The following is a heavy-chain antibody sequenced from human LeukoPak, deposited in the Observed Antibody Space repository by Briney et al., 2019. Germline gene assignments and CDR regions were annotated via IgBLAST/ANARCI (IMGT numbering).Heavy chain of an antibody. D-gene: IGHD3-22*01. CDR1: GYTFTGYY. CDR3: ARTRITMIVGGYYFDY. CDR2: INPNSGGT. Sequence: GASVRVSCKASGYTFTGYYMHWVRQAPGQGLEWMGWINPNSGGTNYAQKFQGRVTMTRDTSISTAYTELSRLRSDDTAVYYCARTRITMIVGGYYFDYWGQGTLVTVSS. V-gene: IGHV1-2*02. J-gene: IGHJ4*02.